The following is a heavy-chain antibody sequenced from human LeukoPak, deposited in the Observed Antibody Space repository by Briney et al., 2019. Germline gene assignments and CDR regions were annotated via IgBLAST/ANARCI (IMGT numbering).Heavy chain of an antibody. CDR1: GFSVSNNY. CDR3: AREKYAYSSSFAVVDY. CDR2: IYGDGRT. Sequence: PGGSLRLSCVVSGFSVSNNYIIWVRQAPGNGLERVSVIYGDGRTSHSASVRGRFTISRDNSKNTLYLQMNSLRAEDTAVYYCAREKYAYSSSFAVVDYWGQGTLVTVSS. V-gene: IGHV3-66*01. J-gene: IGHJ4*02. D-gene: IGHD6-6*01.